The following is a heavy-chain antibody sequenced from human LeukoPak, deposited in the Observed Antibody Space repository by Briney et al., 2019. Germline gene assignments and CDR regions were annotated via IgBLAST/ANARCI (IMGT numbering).Heavy chain of an antibody. CDR3: ARRTYFYDSSGYYFDY. CDR1: GGSISSYY. D-gene: IGHD3-22*01. Sequence: SETLSLTCTVYGGSISSYYWRWLRQPPGKGLECIGYIYYSGSTNYNPSLKSRVTISVDTSKNQFSLKLSSVTAADTAVYYCARRTYFYDSSGYYFDYWGQGTLVTVSS. CDR2: IYYSGST. J-gene: IGHJ4*02. V-gene: IGHV4-59*01.